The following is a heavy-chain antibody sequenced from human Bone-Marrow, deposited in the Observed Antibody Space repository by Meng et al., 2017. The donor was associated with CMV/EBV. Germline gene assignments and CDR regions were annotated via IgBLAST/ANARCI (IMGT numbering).Heavy chain of an antibody. Sequence: SLAASGFTFSSYWMHWVRQAPGKGLVWVSRINSDGSSTSYADSVKGRFTISRDNAKNTLYLQMNSLRAEDTAVYYCAREKAVEWYFDYWGQGTLVTVSS. D-gene: IGHD3-3*01. CDR2: INSDGSST. V-gene: IGHV3-74*01. CDR1: GFTFSSYW. J-gene: IGHJ4*02. CDR3: AREKAVEWYFDY.